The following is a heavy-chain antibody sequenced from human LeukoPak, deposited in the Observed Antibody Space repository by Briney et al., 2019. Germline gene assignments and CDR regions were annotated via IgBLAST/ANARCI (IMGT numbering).Heavy chain of an antibody. D-gene: IGHD2-2*01. V-gene: IGHV4-39*01. CDR3: ARSYCSSSCYAVGAFDI. Sequence: SETLSITCTVSGGSISSSSHYWGWIRQPPGKGLEWMGSIYYSGTTYYSPSLKSRVTISVGMSKNQFSLRLSSVTAADTAAYYCARSYCSSSCYAVGAFDIWGQGTVVTVSS. CDR1: GGSISSSSHY. J-gene: IGHJ3*02. CDR2: IYYSGTT.